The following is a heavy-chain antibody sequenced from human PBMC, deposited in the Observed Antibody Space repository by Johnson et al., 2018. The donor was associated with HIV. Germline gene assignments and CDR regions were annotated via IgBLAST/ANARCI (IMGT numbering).Heavy chain of an antibody. J-gene: IGHJ3*02. V-gene: IGHV3-64*01. D-gene: IGHD1-1*01. CDR3: TTYAITERGFDS. CDR2: ISSNGGST. Sequence: VQLVESGGGVVWPGGSLRLSCAASGFTFSSYAMHWVRQAPGKGLEYVSAISSNGGSTYYANSVKGRFTISRDNSKNTVYLQMNSLKTEDTAVYYCTTYAITERGFDSWGQGTMVTVSS. CDR1: GFTFSSYA.